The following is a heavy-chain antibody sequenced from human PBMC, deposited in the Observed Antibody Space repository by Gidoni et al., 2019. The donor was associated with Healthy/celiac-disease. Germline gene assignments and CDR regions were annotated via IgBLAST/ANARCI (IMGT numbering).Heavy chain of an antibody. V-gene: IGHV4-34*01. CDR3: ASGITSLYCSGGSCYSFDWFDP. Sequence: QVQLQQWGAGLLKPSETLSLTCAVYGGSFSGYYWSWIRQPPGKGLELIGEINHSGSTNYNPSLKSRVTISVDTSKNQFSLKLSSVTAADTAVYYCASGITSLYCSGGSCYSFDWFDPWGQGTLVTVSA. CDR2: INHSGST. J-gene: IGHJ5*02. CDR1: GGSFSGYY. D-gene: IGHD2-15*01.